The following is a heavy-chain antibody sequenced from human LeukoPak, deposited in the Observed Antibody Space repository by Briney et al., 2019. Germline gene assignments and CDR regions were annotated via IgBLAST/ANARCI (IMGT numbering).Heavy chain of an antibody. CDR1: GGSFSGYY. D-gene: IGHD6-6*01. CDR3: ARGPGDFHSSSHDY. CDR2: INHSGST. J-gene: IGHJ4*02. Sequence: PSETLSLTCAVYGGSFSGYYWSWIRQPPGKGLEWIGEINHSGSTNYNPSLKSRVTISVDTSKNQFSLKLSSVTAADTAVYYCARGPGDFHSSSHDYWGQGTLVTVSS. V-gene: IGHV4-34*01.